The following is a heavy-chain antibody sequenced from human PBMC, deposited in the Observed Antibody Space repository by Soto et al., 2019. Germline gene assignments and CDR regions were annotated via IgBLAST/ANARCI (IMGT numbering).Heavy chain of an antibody. CDR3: VRVGRLGGY. CDR1: GFTFSTYW. V-gene: IGHV3-7*03. J-gene: IGHJ4*02. D-gene: IGHD3-16*01. CDR2: IKEDGSEK. Sequence: EVQLVESGGGLVQPGGSLRLSCAASGFTFSTYWMSWVRQAPGKGLEWVANIKEDGSEKYYVDSVKGRFTISRDNANNSLYLQPNSRRAEDTAVYYCVRVGRLGGYWGQGTLVTVSS.